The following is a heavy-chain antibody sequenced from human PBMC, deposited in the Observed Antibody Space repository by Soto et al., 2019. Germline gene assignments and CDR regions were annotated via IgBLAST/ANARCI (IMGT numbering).Heavy chain of an antibody. V-gene: IGHV1-69*08. CDR3: ARDYGDGWFDP. D-gene: IGHD4-17*01. J-gene: IGHJ5*02. CDR1: GGTFSSYT. Sequence: QVQLVQSGAEVKKPGSSVKVSCKASGGTFSSYTISWVRQAPGQGLEWMGRIIPILGIANYAQKLQGRVTITADKSTSTAYMELSSLRSEDTAVYYCARDYGDGWFDPWGQGTLVTVSS. CDR2: IIPILGIA.